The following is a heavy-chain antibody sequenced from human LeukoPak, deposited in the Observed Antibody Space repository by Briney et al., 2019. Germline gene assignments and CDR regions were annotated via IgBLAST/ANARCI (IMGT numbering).Heavy chain of an antibody. J-gene: IGHJ4*02. CDR3: ARVRGYSGYDWRLPRDCFDY. Sequence: PSETLSLTCAVYGGSFSGYYWSWIRQPPGKGLEWFGEINHSGSTNYNPSLKSRITISVDTTNNESFQMLSSVTAADTAVYYCARVRGYSGYDWRLPRDCFDYWGQGTLVTVSS. CDR1: GGSFSGYY. CDR2: INHSGST. D-gene: IGHD5-12*01. V-gene: IGHV4-34*01.